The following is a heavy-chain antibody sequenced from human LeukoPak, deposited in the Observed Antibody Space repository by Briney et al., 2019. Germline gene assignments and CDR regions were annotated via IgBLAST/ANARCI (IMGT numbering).Heavy chain of an antibody. CDR1: GFTFSAYG. CDR3: ATSAPYSSSSAFDY. J-gene: IGHJ4*02. Sequence: GSLRLSCGVSGFTFSAYGMNWVRQPPGKGLEWIGEINHSGSTNYNPSLKSRVTISVDTSKNQFSLKLSSVTAADTAVYYCATSAPYSSSSAFDYWGQGTLVTVSS. V-gene: IGHV4-34*08. CDR2: INHSGST. D-gene: IGHD6-6*01.